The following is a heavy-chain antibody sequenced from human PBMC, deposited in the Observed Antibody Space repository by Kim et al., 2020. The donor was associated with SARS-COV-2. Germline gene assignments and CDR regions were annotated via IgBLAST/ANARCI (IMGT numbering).Heavy chain of an antibody. D-gene: IGHD2-2*01. V-gene: IGHV3-23*01. CDR2: ISGSGGST. CDR1: GFTFSSYA. Sequence: GGSLRLSCAASGFTFSSYAMSWVRQAPGKGLEWVSAISGSGGSTYYADSVKGRFTISRDNSKNTLYLQMNSLRAEDTAVYYCAKGRHCSSTSCYSSGDKPPLRKPEYYNYYYGMDVSGHGTTVTVSS. CDR3: AKGRHCSSTSCYSSGDKPPLRKPEYYNYYYGMDV. J-gene: IGHJ6*02.